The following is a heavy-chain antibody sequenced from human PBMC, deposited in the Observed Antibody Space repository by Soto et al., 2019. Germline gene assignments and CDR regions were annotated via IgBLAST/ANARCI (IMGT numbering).Heavy chain of an antibody. Sequence: GGSLRLSCATSGFTFDDYAMHWVRQAPGKGLEWVSGISWNSGSIGYADSVKGRFTISRDNAKNSLYLQMNSLRAEDTALYYCAKSRDPLYSSSWFGAFDIWGQGTMVTVSS. CDR1: GFTFDDYA. J-gene: IGHJ3*02. CDR2: ISWNSGSI. V-gene: IGHV3-9*01. D-gene: IGHD6-13*01. CDR3: AKSRDPLYSSSWFGAFDI.